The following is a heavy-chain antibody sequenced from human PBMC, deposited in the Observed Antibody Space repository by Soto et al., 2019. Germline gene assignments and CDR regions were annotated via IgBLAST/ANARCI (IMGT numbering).Heavy chain of an antibody. CDR2: INHSGST. V-gene: IGHV4-34*01. Sequence: QVQQQQWGAGLLKPSETLSLTCAVYGGSFSGYYWSWIRQPPGKGLEWIGEINHSGSTNYNPSLKSRVTISVDTSKNQFSLKLSSVTAADTAVYYCARGHSGWYYFDYWGQGTLVTVSS. CDR1: GGSFSGYY. D-gene: IGHD6-19*01. J-gene: IGHJ4*02. CDR3: ARGHSGWYYFDY.